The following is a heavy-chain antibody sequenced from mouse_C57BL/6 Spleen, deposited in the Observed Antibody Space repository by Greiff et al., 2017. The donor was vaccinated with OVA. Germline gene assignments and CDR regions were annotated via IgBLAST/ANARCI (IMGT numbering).Heavy chain of an antibody. CDR3: ARSTTVPAWFAY. CDR2: IYPGDGDT. Sequence: QVQLKQSGPELVKPGASVKISCKASGYAFSSSWMNWVKQRPGKGLEWIGRIYPGDGDTNYNGKFKGKATLTADKSSSTAYMQLSSLTSEDSAVYFCARSTTVPAWFAYWGQGTLVTVSA. D-gene: IGHD1-1*01. CDR1: GYAFSSSW. V-gene: IGHV1-82*01. J-gene: IGHJ3*01.